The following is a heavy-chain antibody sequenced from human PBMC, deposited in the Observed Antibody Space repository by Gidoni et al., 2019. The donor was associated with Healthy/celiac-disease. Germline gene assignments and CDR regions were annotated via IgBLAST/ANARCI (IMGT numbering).Heavy chain of an antibody. Sequence: QVQLVESGGGVVQPGRSLRLSCAASGFTFSSYGMHWVRQAPGKGLEWVAVISYDGSNKYYADSVKGRFTISRDNSKNTLYLQMNSLRAEDTAVYYCAKAAGYCSGGSCYSAATPLPDYFDYWGQGTLVTVSS. J-gene: IGHJ4*02. CDR1: GFTFSSYG. D-gene: IGHD2-15*01. V-gene: IGHV3-30*18. CDR3: AKAAGYCSGGSCYSAATPLPDYFDY. CDR2: ISYDGSNK.